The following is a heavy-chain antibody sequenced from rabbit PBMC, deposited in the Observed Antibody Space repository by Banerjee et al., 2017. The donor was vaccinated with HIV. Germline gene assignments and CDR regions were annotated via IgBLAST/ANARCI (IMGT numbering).Heavy chain of an antibody. D-gene: IGHD8-1*01. J-gene: IGHJ2*01. CDR2: IWTGSSGST. CDR3: ARSPSGDTYYGAFDP. CDR1: GFSFSSSYY. Sequence: QSLEESGGDLIKPGASLTLTCTASGFSFSSSYYMCWVRQAPGKGLEWIACIWTGSSGSTYYASWAKGRFTISKTSSTTVTLQMTSLTAADTATYFCARSPSGDTYYGAFDPWGQGTLVTVS. V-gene: IGHV1S40*01.